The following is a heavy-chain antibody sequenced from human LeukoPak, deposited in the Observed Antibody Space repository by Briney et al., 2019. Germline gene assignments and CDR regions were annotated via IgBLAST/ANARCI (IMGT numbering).Heavy chain of an antibody. J-gene: IGHJ4*02. CDR2: IIPIFGTA. Sequence: ASVKVSCKASGGTFSSYAISWVRQAPGQGLEWMGGIIPIFGTANYAQKFQGRVTITADGSTSTAYMELSSLRSEDTAVYYCARDAPRGFGEQWLGPGPYYFDYWGQGTLVTVSS. V-gene: IGHV1-69*13. CDR1: GGTFSSYA. D-gene: IGHD6-19*01. CDR3: ARDAPRGFGEQWLGPGPYYFDY.